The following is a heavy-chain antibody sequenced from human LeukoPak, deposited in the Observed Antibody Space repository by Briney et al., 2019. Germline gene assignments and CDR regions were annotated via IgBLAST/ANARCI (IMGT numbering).Heavy chain of an antibody. CDR2: IYYSGST. Sequence: SETLSLTCTVSGGPMSGDSLTESNYYWVWIRQPPGKGLEWIGSIYYSGSTYYNPSLKSRVTISVDTSKNQFSLKLSSVTAADTAVYYCATESFRYSGSYYGGDAFDIWGQGTMVTVSS. CDR3: ATESFRYSGSYYGGDAFDI. CDR1: GGPMSGDSLTESNYY. J-gene: IGHJ3*02. D-gene: IGHD1-26*01. V-gene: IGHV4-39*07.